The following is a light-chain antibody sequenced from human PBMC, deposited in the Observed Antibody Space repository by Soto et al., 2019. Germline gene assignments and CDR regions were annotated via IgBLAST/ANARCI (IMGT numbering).Light chain of an antibody. Sequence: DIQMTQSPSSLSASVGDRVTITCRASQDISVYLAWYQQKPGKVPKLLIDSASTLQSGVPSRFSGSGSGTDFTLTISSLQPEDVATYYCQKFNTAPLTFGQGTRLAIK. V-gene: IGKV1-27*01. J-gene: IGKJ5*01. CDR1: QDISVY. CDR3: QKFNTAPLT. CDR2: SAS.